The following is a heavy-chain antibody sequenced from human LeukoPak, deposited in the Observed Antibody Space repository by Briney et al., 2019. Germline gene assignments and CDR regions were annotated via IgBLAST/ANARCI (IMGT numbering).Heavy chain of an antibody. V-gene: IGHV4-39*07. CDR2: INHSGST. Sequence: PSETLSLTCTVSGGSISSSSYSWGWIRQPPGKGLEWIGEINHSGSTNYNPSLKSRVTISVDTSKNQFSLKLSSVTAADTAVYYCARNSHYYDSSGFNYWGQGTLVTVSS. CDR1: GGSISSSSYS. D-gene: IGHD3-22*01. J-gene: IGHJ4*02. CDR3: ARNSHYYDSSGFNY.